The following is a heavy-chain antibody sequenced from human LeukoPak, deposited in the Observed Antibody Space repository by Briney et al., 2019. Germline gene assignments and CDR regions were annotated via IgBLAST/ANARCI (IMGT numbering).Heavy chain of an antibody. CDR2: IIPIFGTA. CDR1: GGTFISYA. J-gene: IGHJ4*02. CDR3: ARGVSGYYYVGFDY. V-gene: IGHV1-69*05. Sequence: ASVKVSCKASGGTFISYAISWVRQAPGQGLEWMGRIIPIFGTANYAQKFQGRVTITTDESTSTAYMELSSLRSEDTAVYYCARGVSGYYYVGFDYWGQGTLVTVSS. D-gene: IGHD3-22*01.